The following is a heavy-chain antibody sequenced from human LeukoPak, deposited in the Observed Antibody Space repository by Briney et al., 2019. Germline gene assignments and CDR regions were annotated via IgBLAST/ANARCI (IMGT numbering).Heavy chain of an antibody. CDR3: ARQARLGYCSGGSCYSYYFDY. D-gene: IGHD2-15*01. Sequence: GASVKVSCKASGGTFSSYAISWVRQAPGQGLEWMGGIIPIFGTANYAQKFQGRVTMTRDTSTSTVYMELSSLRSEDTAVYYCARQARLGYCSGGSCYSYYFDYWGQGTLVTVSS. J-gene: IGHJ4*02. CDR2: IIPIFGTA. CDR1: GGTFSSYA. V-gene: IGHV1-69*05.